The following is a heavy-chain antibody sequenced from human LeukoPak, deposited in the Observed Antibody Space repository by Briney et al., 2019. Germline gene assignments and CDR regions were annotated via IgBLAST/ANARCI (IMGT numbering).Heavy chain of an antibody. J-gene: IGHJ4*02. Sequence: GGSLRLSCAASGFTFSSYSMNWVRQAPGKGLEWVSSITRSSTYIYYADSLKGRFTISRDNAKKSLYLQMNSLRAEDTAVYYCARARYDSSGYYSIFDNWGQGTLVTVSS. CDR2: ITRSSTYI. CDR3: ARARYDSSGYYSIFDN. CDR1: GFTFSSYS. V-gene: IGHV3-21*01. D-gene: IGHD3-22*01.